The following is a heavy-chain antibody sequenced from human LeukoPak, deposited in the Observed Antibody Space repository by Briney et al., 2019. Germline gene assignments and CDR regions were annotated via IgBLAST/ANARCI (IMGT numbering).Heavy chain of an antibody. D-gene: IGHD1-1*01. Sequence: GGSLRLSCAASEFTFSSYSMNWVRQAPGKGLEWVSYITNSGNSKSYADSVKGRFTISRDNTKNSLYLQMNGLRAEDTAVYYCAREVLGTASAFDYWGQGTLVTVSS. V-gene: IGHV3-48*01. J-gene: IGHJ4*02. CDR1: EFTFSSYS. CDR2: ITNSGNSK. CDR3: AREVLGTASAFDY.